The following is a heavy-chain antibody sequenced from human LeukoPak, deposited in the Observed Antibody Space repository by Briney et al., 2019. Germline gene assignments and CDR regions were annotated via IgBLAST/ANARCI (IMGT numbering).Heavy chain of an antibody. Sequence: SETLSLTCTVSGVSISNYYWSWIRQPPGKGLEWIGYYYYTENTNYNPSLKSRVTISVDTSKNQFSLKLTSVTAADTAVYYCARDGGRTSSDAVEIWGQGTMVTVSS. J-gene: IGHJ3*02. CDR1: GVSISNYY. D-gene: IGHD2-2*01. CDR3: ARDGGRTSSDAVEI. CDR2: YYYTENT. V-gene: IGHV4-59*12.